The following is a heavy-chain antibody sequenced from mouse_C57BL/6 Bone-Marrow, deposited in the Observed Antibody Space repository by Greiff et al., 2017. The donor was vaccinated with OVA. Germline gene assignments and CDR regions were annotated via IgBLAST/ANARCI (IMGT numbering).Heavy chain of an antibody. CDR1: GYTFTSYW. J-gene: IGHJ2*01. CDR2: IDPNSGGT. Sequence: QVQLQQPGAELVKPGASVKLSCTASGYTFTSYWMHWVQQRPGRGLEWIGRIDPNSGGTKYNEKFKSKATLTVDKPSSTAYMQLSSLTSEDSAVYYCARTVGTFQLRPYFDYWGQGTTLTVSS. CDR3: ARTVGTFQLRPYFDY. D-gene: IGHD3-2*02. V-gene: IGHV1-72*01.